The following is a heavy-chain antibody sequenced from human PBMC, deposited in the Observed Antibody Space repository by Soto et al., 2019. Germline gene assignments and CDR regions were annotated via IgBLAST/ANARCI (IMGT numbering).Heavy chain of an antibody. J-gene: IGHJ4*02. Sequence: SETLSLTCSVSGDSISSSYWSWIRQPPGKGLEWIGEINHSGSTNYNPSLKSRVTISVDTSKNQFSLKLSSVTAADTAVYYCARAYSGYVDFTRGVVTGAYYFDYWGQGTLVTVS. CDR1: GDSISSSY. CDR3: ARAYSGYVDFTRGVVTGAYYFDY. V-gene: IGHV4-34*01. CDR2: INHSGST. D-gene: IGHD5-12*01.